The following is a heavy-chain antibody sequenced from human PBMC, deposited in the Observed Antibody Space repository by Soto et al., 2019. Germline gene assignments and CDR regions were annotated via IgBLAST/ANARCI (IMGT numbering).Heavy chain of an antibody. CDR3: ATGRGVRGVIITTYYYYGLDV. Sequence: SETLSLTCAVYGGSFSGYYWSWIRQPPGKGLEWIGEINHSRSTNYNPSIKSRVTIAVGTSKNQISLKMSSVSAADTAVYYCATGRGVRGVIITTYYYYGLDVWGQGTTVTVSS. CDR2: INHSRST. CDR1: GGSFSGYY. D-gene: IGHD3-10*01. V-gene: IGHV4-34*01. J-gene: IGHJ6*02.